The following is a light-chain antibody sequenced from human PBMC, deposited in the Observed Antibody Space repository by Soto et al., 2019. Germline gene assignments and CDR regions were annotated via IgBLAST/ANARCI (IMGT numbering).Light chain of an antibody. V-gene: IGLV1-40*01. CDR3: QSFDSSLRAYV. CDR2: NNL. J-gene: IGLJ1*01. Sequence: QSVLTQPPSVSGAPGQRVTISCTGSSSNFGAGYEVHWYKQLPGTAPTLVIFNNLNRPSGVPERFSGSKSGTSASLVISGLQAEDEAHYYCQSFDSSLRAYVFGSGTKLTVL. CDR1: SSNFGAGYE.